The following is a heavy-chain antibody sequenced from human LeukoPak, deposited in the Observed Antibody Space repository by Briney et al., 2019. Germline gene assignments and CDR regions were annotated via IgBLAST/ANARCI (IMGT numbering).Heavy chain of an antibody. CDR2: ISSRGSPI. J-gene: IGHJ2*01. Sequence: GGSLRLSCAASGFTFSSYNMNWVRQAPGKGLEWISYISSRGSPISYADSVKGRFTISRDNAKNSLYLQMNSLRAEDTAVYYCARWWYLDRYFDLWGRGTLVTASS. CDR1: GFTFSSYN. CDR3: ARWWYLDRYFDL. D-gene: IGHD4-23*01. V-gene: IGHV3-48*04.